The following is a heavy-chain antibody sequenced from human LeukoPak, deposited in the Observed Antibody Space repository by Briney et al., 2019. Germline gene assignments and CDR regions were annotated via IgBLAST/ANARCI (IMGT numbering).Heavy chain of an antibody. V-gene: IGHV3-30*04. CDR2: IAYDGSNK. CDR1: GFTFRSYA. Sequence: PGGSLRLSCAASGFTFRSYAMHWVRQAPGKGREWVAVIAYDGSNKYYADSVKGRFTISRDNSKNTLYLQMNSLRAEDTAVYYCARDVVSSTSFRASDIWGQGTVVTVSS. D-gene: IGHD2-2*01. CDR3: ARDVVSSTSFRASDI. J-gene: IGHJ3*02.